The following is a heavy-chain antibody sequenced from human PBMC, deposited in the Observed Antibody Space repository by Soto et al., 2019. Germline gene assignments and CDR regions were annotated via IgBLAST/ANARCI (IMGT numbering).Heavy chain of an antibody. D-gene: IGHD3-22*01. CDR1: GGTFSSYA. CDR3: ASSNDSSGYYYYYGMDG. Sequence: QVQLVQSGAEVKKPGSSVKVSCKASGGTFSSYAISWVRQAPGQGLEWMGGIIPIFGTANYAQKFQGRVTITADESTSSAYMELSSVRSEDTAVYYCASSNDSSGYYYYYGMDGWGQGATVTVSS. V-gene: IGHV1-69*01. CDR2: IIPIFGTA. J-gene: IGHJ6*02.